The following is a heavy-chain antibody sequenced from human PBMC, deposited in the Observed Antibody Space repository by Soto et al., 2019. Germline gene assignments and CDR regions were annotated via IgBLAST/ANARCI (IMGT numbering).Heavy chain of an antibody. CDR1: GYSFTSYW. J-gene: IGHJ5*02. CDR3: ARLPYYDFWSGYYVAWFAP. V-gene: IGHV5-51*01. CDR2: IYPGDSDT. Sequence: PGESLKISCKGSGYSFTSYWIGWVRQMPGKGLEWMGIIYPGDSDTRYSPSFQGQVTISADKSISTAYLQWSSLKASDTAMYYCARLPYYDFWSGYYVAWFAPWGQGTLVTVSS. D-gene: IGHD3-3*01.